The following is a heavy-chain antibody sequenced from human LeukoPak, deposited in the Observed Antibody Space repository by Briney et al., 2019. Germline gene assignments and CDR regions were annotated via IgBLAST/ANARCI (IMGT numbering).Heavy chain of an antibody. CDR2: INAGNGNT. V-gene: IGHV1-3*01. D-gene: IGHD3-22*01. CDR3: ARDQSDSSGYPFYYFDY. J-gene: IGHJ4*02. CDR1: GYTFTSHA. Sequence: ASVKVPCKASGYTFTSHAMHWVRQAPGQRLEWMGWINAGNGNTKYSQKFQGRVTITRDTSASTAYMELSSLRSEDTAVYYCARDQSDSSGYPFYYFDYWGQGTLVTVSS.